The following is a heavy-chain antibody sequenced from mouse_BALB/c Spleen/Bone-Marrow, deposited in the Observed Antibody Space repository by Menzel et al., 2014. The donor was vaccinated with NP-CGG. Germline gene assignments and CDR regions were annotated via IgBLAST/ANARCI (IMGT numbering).Heavy chain of an antibody. Sequence: DVHLVESGGGLVQPGGSLRLSCAPSGFTFTDYYMNWVRQPPGKALEWLAFIRNKAYGYTTEYSASVKGRFTISRDNSQNILYLQMNTLRAEDSATYYCARDMGGLLFDSWGQGTTLSVSP. V-gene: IGHV7-3*02. CDR3: ARDMGGLLFDS. D-gene: IGHD1-1*01. CDR2: IRNKAYGYTT. J-gene: IGHJ2*01. CDR1: GFTFTDYY.